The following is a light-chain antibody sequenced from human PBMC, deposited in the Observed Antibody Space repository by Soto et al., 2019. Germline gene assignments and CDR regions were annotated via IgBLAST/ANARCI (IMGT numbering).Light chain of an antibody. V-gene: IGKV3-11*01. Sequence: VFTQSPSTLSFSPGERATLSCRASENVRTFVDWYQQKPGQAPRLLIYGASNRATDIPARFSGSGSGTDFTLTISNLEPEDFAVYYCQQHSHWPPWTFGQGTKVDIK. CDR1: ENVRTF. CDR2: GAS. J-gene: IGKJ1*01. CDR3: QQHSHWPPWT.